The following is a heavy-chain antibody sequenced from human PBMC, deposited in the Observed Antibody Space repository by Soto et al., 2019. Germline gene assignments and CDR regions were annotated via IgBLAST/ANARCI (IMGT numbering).Heavy chain of an antibody. Sequence: QLQLQESGPGLVKPSETLSLTCTVSGGSISSSSYYWGWIRQPPGKGLEWIGSIYYSGSTYYNPSLKGRVTLAVDTSKNQFSLKLSSVTAADTAVYYCARHYSGSWDYFDYWGQGTLVTVSS. CDR3: ARHYSGSWDYFDY. D-gene: IGHD1-26*01. CDR2: IYYSGST. J-gene: IGHJ4*02. CDR1: GGSISSSSYY. V-gene: IGHV4-39*01.